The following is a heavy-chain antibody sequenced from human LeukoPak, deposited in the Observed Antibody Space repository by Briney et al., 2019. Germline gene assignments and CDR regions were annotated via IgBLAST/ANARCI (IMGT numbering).Heavy chain of an antibody. CDR3: ARGQYYSASSFPLHY. J-gene: IGHJ4*02. V-gene: IGHV1-2*02. CDR2: INPNSGGT. Sequence: GASVKVSCKASGYTFTGYCVHWVRQAPGQGLEWMGWINPNSGGTKYVQKFQGRVTMTRDTSITTAYMEMSRLRSDDTAVYYCARGQYYSASSFPLHYWGQGTLVTVSS. CDR1: GYTFTGYC. D-gene: IGHD3-22*01.